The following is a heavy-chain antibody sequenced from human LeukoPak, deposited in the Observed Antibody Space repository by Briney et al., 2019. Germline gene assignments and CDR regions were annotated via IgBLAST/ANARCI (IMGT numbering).Heavy chain of an antibody. CDR3: ARDRRIAARTPKQEFDY. CDR1: GYTFTGYY. J-gene: IGHJ4*02. Sequence: ASVKVSCKASGYTFTGYYMHWVRQAPGQGLEWMGWINPNSGGTNYAQKFQGWVTMTRDTSISTAYMELSRLRSDDTAVYYCARDRRIAARTPKQEFDYWGRGTLVTVSS. D-gene: IGHD6-6*01. V-gene: IGHV1-2*04. CDR2: INPNSGGT.